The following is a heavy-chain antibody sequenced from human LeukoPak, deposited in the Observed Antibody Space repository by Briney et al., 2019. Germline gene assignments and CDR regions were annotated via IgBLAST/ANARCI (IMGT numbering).Heavy chain of an antibody. CDR1: GYTFTSYG. Sequence: ASVKVSCKASGYTFTSYGISWVRQAPGQGLEWMGWISAYNGNTNYAQKLQGRVTMTTDTSTSTAYMELRSLRSDDTAVYYCARDLKWITMVRGVSNWFDPWGQGTLVTVSS. CDR2: ISAYNGNT. J-gene: IGHJ5*02. D-gene: IGHD3-10*01. V-gene: IGHV1-18*04. CDR3: ARDLKWITMVRGVSNWFDP.